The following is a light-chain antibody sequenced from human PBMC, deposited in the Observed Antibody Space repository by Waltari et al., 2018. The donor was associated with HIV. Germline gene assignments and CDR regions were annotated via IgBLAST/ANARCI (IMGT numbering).Light chain of an antibody. CDR1: RSNIGNNY. CDR2: DNN. CDR3: GTWDTSLSAGV. J-gene: IGLJ3*02. Sequence: QSVLTQPPSVSAAPGQKVVISCSGSRSNIGNNYVSWFQQLPGTAPKFIIFDNNKRTSGIPDRFSGSRSGTSATLTITGLQTGDEADYYGGTWDTSLSAGVFGGGTKVTVL. V-gene: IGLV1-51*01.